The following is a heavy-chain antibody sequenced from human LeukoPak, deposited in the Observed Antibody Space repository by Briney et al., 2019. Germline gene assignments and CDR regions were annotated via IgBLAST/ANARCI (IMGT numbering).Heavy chain of an antibody. CDR2: ISYDGSNK. V-gene: IGHV3-30*18. CDR1: GFTFSSYG. D-gene: IGHD2-2*01. CDR3: AKPTRSSRNVDPFFDY. Sequence: GRSLKLSCAASGFTFSSYGMHWVRQAPGKGLEWVAVISYDGSNKYYADSVKGRFTISRDNSKNTLYLQMSSLRAEDTAVYYCAKPTRSSRNVDPFFDYWGQGTLVTVSS. J-gene: IGHJ4*02.